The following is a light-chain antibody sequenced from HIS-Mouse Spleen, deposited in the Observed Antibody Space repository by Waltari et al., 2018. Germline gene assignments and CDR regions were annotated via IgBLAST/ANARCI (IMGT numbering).Light chain of an antibody. CDR3: YSTDSSGNHYV. CDR2: EDS. CDR1: ALPKKY. Sequence: SYELTQPPSVSVSPGQTARITCSGDALPKKYSSWYQQKSGQAPVLVIYEDSKRPSGIPERFSGSSSGTMATLTISGAQVEDEADYYCYSTDSSGNHYVFGTGTKVTVL. V-gene: IGLV3-10*01. J-gene: IGLJ1*01.